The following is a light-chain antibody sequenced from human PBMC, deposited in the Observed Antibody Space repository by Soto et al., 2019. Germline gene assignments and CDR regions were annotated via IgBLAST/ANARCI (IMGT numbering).Light chain of an antibody. V-gene: IGLV7-46*01. CDR2: DTS. J-gene: IGLJ2*01. Sequence: QAVVTQEPSLTVSPGGTATLTCGSSTGAVTSGHYPYWFQQKPGQAPRTLIYDTSNKHSWTPARFSGSLLGGKAALTLSGAQPEDEAEYYCLLSYSGARQVVFGGGTKLTVL. CDR3: LLSYSGARQVV. CDR1: TGAVTSGHY.